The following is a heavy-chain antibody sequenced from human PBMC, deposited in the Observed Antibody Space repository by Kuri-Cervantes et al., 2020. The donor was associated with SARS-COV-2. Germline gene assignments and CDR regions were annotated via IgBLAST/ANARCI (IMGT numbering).Heavy chain of an antibody. CDR3: ARDGRPVVVTAPPSEYFQH. D-gene: IGHD2-21*02. Sequence: GESLKISCAASGFTFSSYSMNWVRQAPGKGLEWVSSISSSSSYIYYADSVKGRFTISRDNAKNSLYLQMNSLRAEDTAVYYCARDGRPVVVTAPPSEYFQHWGQGTLVTVSS. CDR2: ISSSSSYI. V-gene: IGHV3-21*01. J-gene: IGHJ1*01. CDR1: GFTFSSYS.